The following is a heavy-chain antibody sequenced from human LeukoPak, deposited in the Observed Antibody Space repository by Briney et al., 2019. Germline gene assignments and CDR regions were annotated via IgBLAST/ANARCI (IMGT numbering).Heavy chain of an antibody. CDR1: GDSISNYY. Sequence: SETLSLTCTVSGDSISNYYWSWIRQPAGKGLEWIGRFYTSGSTNYNPSLKSRVTMSVDTSKNQFSLNLSSVTAADTAVYYCAREWMEDTARVTGAFVIWGQGTMVTVSS. V-gene: IGHV4-4*07. D-gene: IGHD5-18*01. CDR3: AREWMEDTARVTGAFVI. CDR2: FYTSGST. J-gene: IGHJ3*02.